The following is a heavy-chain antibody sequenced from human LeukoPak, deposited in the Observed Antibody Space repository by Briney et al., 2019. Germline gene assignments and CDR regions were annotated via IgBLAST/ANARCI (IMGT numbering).Heavy chain of an antibody. D-gene: IGHD6-19*01. Sequence: GGSLRLSCAASGFTFSDYYMSWIRQAPGKGLEWVSYISSSSLYTNYADSVKGRFTISRDNAKNSLYLQMNSLRDEDTAVYYCTRAPYSSGWYTFDYWGQGTLVTASS. J-gene: IGHJ4*02. CDR2: ISSSSLYT. CDR3: TRAPYSSGWYTFDY. V-gene: IGHV3-11*06. CDR1: GFTFSDYY.